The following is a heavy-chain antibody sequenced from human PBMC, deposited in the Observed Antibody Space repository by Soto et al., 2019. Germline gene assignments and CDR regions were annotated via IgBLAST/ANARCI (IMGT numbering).Heavy chain of an antibody. J-gene: IGHJ4*02. CDR1: GFTFSSYA. D-gene: IGHD3-10*01. Sequence: QVQLVESGGGVVQPGRSLRLSCAASGFTFSSYAMHWVRQAPGKRLEWVAVISYDGSNKYYADSVKGRFTISRDNSKNTLYLQMNSLRAEDTAVYYCARDRLGGSGSYIFDYWGQGTLVTVSS. CDR2: ISYDGSNK. CDR3: ARDRLGGSGSYIFDY. V-gene: IGHV3-30-3*01.